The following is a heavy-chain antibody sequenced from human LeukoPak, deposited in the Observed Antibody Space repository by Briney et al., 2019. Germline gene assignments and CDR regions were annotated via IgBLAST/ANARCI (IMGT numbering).Heavy chain of an antibody. Sequence: PGGSLRLSCAASGFTFSSYAMNWVRQAPGKGLEWVSAISNSGGSTYYADSVKGRFTISRDNSKNTLYLQMNSLRAEDTAVYDCAKDNHFGVVIIGYYGMDVWGQGTTVTVSS. D-gene: IGHD3-3*01. CDR3: AKDNHFGVVIIGYYGMDV. CDR2: ISNSGGST. CDR1: GFTFSSYA. J-gene: IGHJ6*02. V-gene: IGHV3-23*01.